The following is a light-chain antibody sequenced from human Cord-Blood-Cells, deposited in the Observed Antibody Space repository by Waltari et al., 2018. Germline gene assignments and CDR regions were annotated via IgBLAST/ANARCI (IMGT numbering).Light chain of an antibody. V-gene: IGKV4-1*01. CDR2: WTS. CDR1: QSVLYSSNNKNY. CDR3: QQYYSTLWT. J-gene: IGKJ1*01. Sequence: DIVMTQSPDSLAVSLGERATINCKSRQSVLYSSNNKNYLAWYQQKPGQPPKLLIYWTSTRDSGVTDRFSGSGSGTDFTLTTSSLQAEDVAVYYCQQYYSTLWTFGQGNKVEIE.